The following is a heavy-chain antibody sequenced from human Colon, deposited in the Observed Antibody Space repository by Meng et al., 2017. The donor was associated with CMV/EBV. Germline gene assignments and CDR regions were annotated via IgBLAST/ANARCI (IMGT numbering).Heavy chain of an antibody. CDR3: ARDQSSGFGGDF. Sequence: ASVKVSCKTSGYTFTSYDINWVRQATGQGLEWMGWMNPNSGNTGYAQKFQGRVTITRNTSISTAYMELRGLTSDDTALYYCARDQSSGFGGDFWGQGTLVTVSS. CDR1: GYTFTSYD. V-gene: IGHV1-8*03. D-gene: IGHD3-10*01. CDR2: MNPNSGNT. J-gene: IGHJ4*02.